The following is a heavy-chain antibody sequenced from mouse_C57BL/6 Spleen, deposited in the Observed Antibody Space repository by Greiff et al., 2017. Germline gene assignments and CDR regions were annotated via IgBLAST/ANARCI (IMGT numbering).Heavy chain of an antibody. V-gene: IGHV5-4*01. D-gene: IGHD6-2*01. Sequence: EVQLQESGGGLVKPGGSLKLSCAASGFTFSSYAMSWVRQTPEKRLEWVATISDGGSYTYYPDNVKGRFTISRDNAKNNLYLQMSHLKSEDTAMYYCARDGESHFDYWGQGTTLTVSS. J-gene: IGHJ2*01. CDR2: ISDGGSYT. CDR3: ARDGESHFDY. CDR1: GFTFSSYA.